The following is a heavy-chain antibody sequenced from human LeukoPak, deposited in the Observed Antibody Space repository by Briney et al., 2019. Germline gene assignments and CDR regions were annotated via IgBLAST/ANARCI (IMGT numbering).Heavy chain of an antibody. CDR1: GGSVSSGSHF. CDR3: ARVQMGGGTYIFGY. V-gene: IGHV4-61*01. D-gene: IGHD1-26*01. CDR2: IYYTGST. J-gene: IGHJ4*02. Sequence: SETLSLTCTVSGGSVSSGSHFWSWIRQPPGKGLEYIGYIYYTGSTNYNPSLKSRVTISVDTSKNQFSLKLTSVTAADTAIYYCARVQMGGGTYIFGYWGQGTLVTVSS.